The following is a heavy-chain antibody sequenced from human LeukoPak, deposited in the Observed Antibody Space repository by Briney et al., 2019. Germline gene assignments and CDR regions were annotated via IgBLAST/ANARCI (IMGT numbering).Heavy chain of an antibody. J-gene: IGHJ3*02. CDR2: ISSSSSTI. Sequence: GGSLRLSCAASGFTFSSYSMNWVRQAPGKGLEWVSYISSSSSTIYHADSVKGRFTISRDNAKNSLYLQMNSLRAEDTAVYYCAFWAEDAFDIWGQGTMVTVSS. V-gene: IGHV3-48*01. CDR1: GFTFSSYS. D-gene: IGHD3-16*01. CDR3: AFWAEDAFDI.